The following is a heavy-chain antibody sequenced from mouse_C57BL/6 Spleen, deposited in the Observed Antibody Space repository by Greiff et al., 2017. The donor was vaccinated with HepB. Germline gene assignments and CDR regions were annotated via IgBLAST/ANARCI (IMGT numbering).Heavy chain of an antibody. CDR1: GYTFTDYY. D-gene: IGHD3-3*01. CDR2: INPNNGGT. CDR3: AREGTGFDY. J-gene: IGHJ2*01. Sequence: EVQLQQSGPELVKPGASVKISCKASGYTFTDYYMNWVKQSHGKSLEWIGDINPNNGGTSYNQKFKGKATLTVDKSSSTAYMERRSLTSEDSAVYYCAREGTGFDYWGQGTTLTVSS. V-gene: IGHV1-26*01.